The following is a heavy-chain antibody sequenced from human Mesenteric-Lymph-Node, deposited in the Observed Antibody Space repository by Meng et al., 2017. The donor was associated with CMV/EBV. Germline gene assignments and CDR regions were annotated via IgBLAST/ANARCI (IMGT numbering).Heavy chain of an antibody. D-gene: IGHD1-26*01. CDR3: ARDRIVPVAGGFDAFDM. CDR2: IYHTGYT. J-gene: IGHJ3*02. CDR1: GGSISSYY. V-gene: IGHV4-59*01. Sequence: SETLSLTCTVSGGSISSYYWSWIRQPPGKGLEWIGYIYHTGYTNYNPSLKSRVIISVDMSRNQFSLKLSSVTAADTAVYYCARDRIVPVAGGFDAFDMWGQGTMVTVSS.